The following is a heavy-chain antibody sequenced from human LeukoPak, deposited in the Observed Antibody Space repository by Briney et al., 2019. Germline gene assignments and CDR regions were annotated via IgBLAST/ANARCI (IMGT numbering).Heavy chain of an antibody. V-gene: IGHV3-21*01. CDR1: GFTFSSYA. D-gene: IGHD1-26*01. CDR3: ASILGQWVHSGTAIDY. Sequence: PGGSLRLSCAASGFTFSSYAMSWVRQAPGKGLEWVSSISSSSTYIYYVDSVKGRFTISRDNAKNSLYLQMNSLRAEDTAVYYCASILGQWVHSGTAIDYWGQGTLVTVSS. J-gene: IGHJ4*02. CDR2: ISSSSTYI.